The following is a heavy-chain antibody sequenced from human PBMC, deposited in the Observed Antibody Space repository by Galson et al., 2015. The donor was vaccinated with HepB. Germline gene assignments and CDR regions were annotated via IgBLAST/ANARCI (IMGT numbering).Heavy chain of an antibody. V-gene: IGHV6-1*01. Sequence: CAISGDSVSSNSAAWNWIRQSPSRGLEWLGRTYYRSKWYNDYAVSVKSRITINPDTSKNQFSLQLNSVTPEDTAVYYCARDLGDDYGDYGMRYYYGMDVWGQGTMVTVSS. D-gene: IGHD4-17*01. J-gene: IGHJ6*02. CDR1: GDSVSSNSAA. CDR2: TYYRSKWYN. CDR3: ARDLGDDYGDYGMRYYYGMDV.